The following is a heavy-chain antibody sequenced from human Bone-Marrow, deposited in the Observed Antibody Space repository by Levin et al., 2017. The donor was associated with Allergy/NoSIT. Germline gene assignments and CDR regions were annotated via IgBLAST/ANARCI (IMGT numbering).Heavy chain of an antibody. CDR3: ASTIAVAGANFDY. V-gene: IGHV3-21*01. D-gene: IGHD6-19*01. CDR1: GFTFSSYS. J-gene: IGHJ4*02. Sequence: GESLKISCAASGFTFSSYSMNWVRQAPGKGLEWVSSISSSSSYIYYADSVKGRFTISRDNAKNSLYLQMNSLRAEDTAVYYCASTIAVAGANFDYWGQGTLVTVSS. CDR2: ISSSSSYI.